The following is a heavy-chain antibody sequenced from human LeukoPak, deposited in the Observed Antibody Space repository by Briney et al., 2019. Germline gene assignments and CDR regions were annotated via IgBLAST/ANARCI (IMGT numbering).Heavy chain of an antibody. CDR3: ARHGAHNYPRSGSYLNWFDP. CDR1: GGSLSRYY. J-gene: IGHJ5*02. V-gene: IGHV4-59*08. D-gene: IGHD3-10*01. Sequence: SETLSLTCTASGGSLSRYYWSWVRQPPGKGVERSGDIYYSGSTNYNPSLKSRVTLSVHTSKNQFSLKLSSVPAADTAVYYCARHGAHNYPRSGSYLNWFDPGGQGTLVTVSA. CDR2: IYYSGST.